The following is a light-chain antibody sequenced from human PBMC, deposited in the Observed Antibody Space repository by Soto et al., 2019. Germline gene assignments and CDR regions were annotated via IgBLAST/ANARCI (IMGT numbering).Light chain of an antibody. CDR1: QDISNY. V-gene: IGKV1-6*01. Sequence: IQMTQSPSSLSASVGDRVTIACQASQDISNYLHWYQQKPGKAPKLLIYAASSLQSGVPSRFSGSGSGTDFTLTISSLQPEDFATYYCLQDYNYPPSFGQGTKVDIK. J-gene: IGKJ1*01. CDR3: LQDYNYPPS. CDR2: AAS.